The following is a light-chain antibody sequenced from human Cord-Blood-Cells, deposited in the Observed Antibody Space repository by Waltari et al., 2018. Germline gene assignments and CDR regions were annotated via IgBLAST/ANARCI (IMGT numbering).Light chain of an antibody. CDR3: QQSYSTPPFT. CDR1: QSISSY. V-gene: IGKV1-39*01. CDR2: AAS. J-gene: IGKJ3*01. Sequence: IQMNQSPSSLSAAVGDRVTTTCRASQSISSYLNWYQQKPGKAPKLLIYAASSLQSGVPARFSGSGSGTDFTLTISSLQPEDFATYYCQQSYSTPPFTFGPGTKVDIK.